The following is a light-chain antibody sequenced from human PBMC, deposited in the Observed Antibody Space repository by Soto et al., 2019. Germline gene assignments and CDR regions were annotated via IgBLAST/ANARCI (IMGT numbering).Light chain of an antibody. Sequence: QSVLTQPRSVAGSPGQSVTISCTGSSSDVGNYKYVSWYQQQPDKAPKLILYDVIQRPSGVPDRFSGSKSGNTASLTISGLQPEDEAEYYCFSYAGRQRLFGGGTKLTVL. CDR1: SSDVGNYKY. V-gene: IGLV2-11*01. CDR2: DVI. J-gene: IGLJ3*02. CDR3: FSYAGRQRL.